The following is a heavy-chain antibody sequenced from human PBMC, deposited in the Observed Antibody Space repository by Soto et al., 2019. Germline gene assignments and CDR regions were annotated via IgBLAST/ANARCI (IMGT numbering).Heavy chain of an antibody. D-gene: IGHD2-15*01. CDR3: ARGALPRRWYTY. V-gene: IGHV4-34*01. Sequence: QVQLQQWGAGLLKPSETLSLTCAVYGGSFSGYYWSWIRQPPGKGLEWIGEINHSGSTNYNPSLKSRVTISVDTSKNQFSLKLSSVTAADTAVYYCARGALPRRWYTYWGQGTLVTVSS. CDR2: INHSGST. J-gene: IGHJ4*02. CDR1: GGSFSGYY.